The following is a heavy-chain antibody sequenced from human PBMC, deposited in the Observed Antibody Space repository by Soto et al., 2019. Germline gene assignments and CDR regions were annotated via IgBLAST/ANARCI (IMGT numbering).Heavy chain of an antibody. V-gene: IGHV4-39*01. J-gene: IGHJ5*02. D-gene: IGHD3-10*01. CDR3: ARTYRGSLALGNWFDP. Sequence: QLQLQESGPGLVKPSETLSLTCTVSGGSISSSSYYWGWIRQPPGKGLEWIGSIYYSGSTYYNPSLKSRVTISVDTSKHQFSLKLSSVTAADTAVYYCARTYRGSLALGNWFDPWGQGTLVTVSS. CDR1: GGSISSSSYY. CDR2: IYYSGST.